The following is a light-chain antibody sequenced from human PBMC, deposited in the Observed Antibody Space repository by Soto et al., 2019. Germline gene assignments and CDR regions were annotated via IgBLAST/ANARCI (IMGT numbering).Light chain of an antibody. CDR1: SSDVGANNY. CDR3: SSHAGTNRV. J-gene: IGLJ1*01. Sequence: QAVVTQPPSASGSPGQSVTISCTGTSSDVGANNYVSWYQQHPGKAPKLMIYEVTKRPSGVPDRFSGSKSGNTASLTVSGLQAEDEADYYCSSHAGTNRVFGTGTKVTVL. V-gene: IGLV2-8*01. CDR2: EVT.